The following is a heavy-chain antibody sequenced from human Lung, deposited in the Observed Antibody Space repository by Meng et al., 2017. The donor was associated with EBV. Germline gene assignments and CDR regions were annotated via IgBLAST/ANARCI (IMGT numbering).Heavy chain of an antibody. J-gene: IGHJ5*02. V-gene: IGHV4-59*05. CDR2: TYYSGSS. D-gene: IGHD2-2*01. CDR3: ARHSYHSCFDP. Sequence: QGQLVQSGAEVTKPGSSVKVSCKASGGTFSSYASSWVRQAPGKGLEWIGSTYYSGSSYYNPSLKSRVTISADTSKNQFSLKLSSVTAPDTAVYYCARHSYHSCFDPWGQGTLVTVSS. CDR1: GGTFSSYASS.